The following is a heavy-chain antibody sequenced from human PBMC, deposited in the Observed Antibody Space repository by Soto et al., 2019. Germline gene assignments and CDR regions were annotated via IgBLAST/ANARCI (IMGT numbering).Heavy chain of an antibody. CDR2: IYYSGST. CDR1: GGSISSGGYY. J-gene: IGHJ6*02. Sequence: SETLSLTXTVSGGSISSGGYYWSWIRQHPGKGLEWIGYIYYSGSTYYNPSLKSRVTISVDTSKSQFSLKLSSVTAADTAVYYCARGAIVGATVYYGMDVWGQGTTVTVSS. D-gene: IGHD1-26*01. CDR3: ARGAIVGATVYYGMDV. V-gene: IGHV4-31*02.